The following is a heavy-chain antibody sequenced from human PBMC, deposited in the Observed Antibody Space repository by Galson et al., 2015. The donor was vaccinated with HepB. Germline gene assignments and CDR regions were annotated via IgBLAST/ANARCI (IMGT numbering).Heavy chain of an antibody. D-gene: IGHD5-12*01. CDR1: GYKFTDYW. V-gene: IGHV5-10-1*01. CDR2: VDLRDSYS. J-gene: IGHJ4*02. Sequence: QSGAEVKKPGESLRISCKTSGYKFTDYWISWVRHLPGKGLEWMGKVDLRDSYSKYSPSFQGHVTISGDNSITTAYLQWSSLKASDTTIYYCARVSGGYGPPYSFDSWGQGTLVTLSS. CDR3: ARVSGGYGPPYSFDS.